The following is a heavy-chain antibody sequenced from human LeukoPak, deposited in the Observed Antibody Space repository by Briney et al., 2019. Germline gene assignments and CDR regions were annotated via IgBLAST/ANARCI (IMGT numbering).Heavy chain of an antibody. J-gene: IGHJ4*02. CDR1: GYTFTGYY. CDR2: INPNSGGT. D-gene: IGHD1-26*01. Sequence: ASVKVSCKASGYTFTGYYMHWVRQAPGQGLEWMGWINPNSGGTNYAQKFQGRVTMTRDTSTSTAYMELRSLRSDDTAVYYCARDQGVGWVGATDYWGQGTLVTVSS. V-gene: IGHV1-2*02. CDR3: ARDQGVGWVGATDY.